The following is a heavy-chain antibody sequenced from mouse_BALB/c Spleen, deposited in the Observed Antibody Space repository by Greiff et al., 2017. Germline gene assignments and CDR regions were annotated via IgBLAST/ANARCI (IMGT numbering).Heavy chain of an antibody. CDR2: IRNKANGYTT. Sequence: EVKLMESGGGLVQPGGSLRLSCATSGFTFTDYYMSWVRQPPGKALEWLGFIRNKANGYTTEYSASVKGRFTISRDNSQSILYLQMNTLRAEDSATDYCARDPYGYDYWGQGTTLTVSS. CDR3: ARDPYGYDY. CDR1: GFTFTDYY. D-gene: IGHD1-2*01. J-gene: IGHJ2*01. V-gene: IGHV7-3*02.